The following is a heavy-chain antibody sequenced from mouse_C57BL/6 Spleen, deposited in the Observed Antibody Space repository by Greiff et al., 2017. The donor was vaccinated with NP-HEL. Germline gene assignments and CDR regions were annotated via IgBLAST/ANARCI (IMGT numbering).Heavy chain of an antibody. CDR1: GYSFSSSW. Sequence: EQRQQAGPELVKPGASVKISCKASGYSFSSSWMNWVKQRPGKGLEWIGRIYPGDGDTNYNGKFKGKATLTADKSSSTAYMQLSSLTSEDSAVYFWARILGYWGQGTLVTVSA. J-gene: IGHJ3*01. V-gene: IGHV1-82*01. CDR3: ARILGY. CDR2: IYPGDGDT.